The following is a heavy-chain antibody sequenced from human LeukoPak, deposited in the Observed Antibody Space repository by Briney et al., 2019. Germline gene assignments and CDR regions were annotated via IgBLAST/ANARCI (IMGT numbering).Heavy chain of an antibody. V-gene: IGHV3-23*01. CDR1: GFTFSSYA. CDR2: ISGSGGST. D-gene: IGHD6-19*01. J-gene: IGHJ6*02. Sequence: GGSLRLSCAASGFTFSSYAMSWVRQAPGKGLEWVSAISGSGGSTYYAGSVKGRFTISRDNSKNTLYLQMNSLRAEDTAVYYCAKGSSSGWGYYYYGMDVWGQGTTVTVSS. CDR3: AKGSSSGWGYYYYGMDV.